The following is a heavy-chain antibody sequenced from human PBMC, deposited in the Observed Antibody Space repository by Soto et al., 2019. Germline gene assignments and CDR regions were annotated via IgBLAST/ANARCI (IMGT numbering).Heavy chain of an antibody. CDR3: ARRSRYAVGVYGMDV. J-gene: IGHJ6*02. V-gene: IGHV5-51*01. CDR2: IYPGDSDT. Sequence: GESLKISCKGSEYSFSNYWIGWVRQMPGKGLEWMGIIYPGDSDTRYSPSFQGQVTISADKSISTAYLQWSSLKASDTAMYYCARRSRYAVGVYGMDVWGQGTTVTVSS. CDR1: EYSFSNYW. D-gene: IGHD2-2*01.